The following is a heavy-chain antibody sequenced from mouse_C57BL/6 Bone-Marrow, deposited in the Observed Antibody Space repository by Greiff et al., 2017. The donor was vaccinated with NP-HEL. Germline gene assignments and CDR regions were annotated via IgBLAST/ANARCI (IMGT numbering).Heavy chain of an antibody. J-gene: IGHJ3*01. V-gene: IGHV5-17*01. CDR2: ISSGSSTI. Sequence: EVQLVESGGGLVKPGGSLKLSCAASGFTFSDYGMHWVRQAPEKGLEWVAYISSGSSTIYYADTVKGRFPISRDNAKNTLFLQMTSLRSEDTAMYYCARPIYYDYDGAWFAYWGQGTLVTVSA. CDR3: ARPIYYDYDGAWFAY. D-gene: IGHD2-4*01. CDR1: GFTFSDYG.